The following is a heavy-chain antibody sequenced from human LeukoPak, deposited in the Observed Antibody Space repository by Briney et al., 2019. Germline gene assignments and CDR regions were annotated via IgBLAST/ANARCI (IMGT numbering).Heavy chain of an antibody. D-gene: IGHD2-15*01. J-gene: IGHJ4*02. CDR2: ISDSGSST. CDR1: GFTFSSYA. V-gene: IGHV3-23*01. Sequence: GGSLRVSCEASGFTFSSYAMSWVRQAPGKGLEWVSAISDSGSSTYDADSVKGRFTISRDNSKNTLYLQMHSLRAEDTAVYYCAKQLGYCSDGSCYFESSGQGTLVTVSS. CDR3: AKQLGYCSDGSCYFES.